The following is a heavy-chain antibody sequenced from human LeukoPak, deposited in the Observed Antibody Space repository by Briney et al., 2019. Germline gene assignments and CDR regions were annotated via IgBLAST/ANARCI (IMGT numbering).Heavy chain of an antibody. CDR3: ARWKAARPYYYYGMDV. V-gene: IGHV4-34*01. CDR1: GGSFSGYY. J-gene: IGHJ6*02. CDR2: INHSGST. Sequence: SETLSLTCAVYGGSFSGYYWSWIRQPPGKGLEWIGEINHSGSTNYNPSLKSRVTISVDTSKNQSSLKLSSVTAADTAVYYCARWKAARPYYYYGMDVWGQGTTVTVSS. D-gene: IGHD6-6*01.